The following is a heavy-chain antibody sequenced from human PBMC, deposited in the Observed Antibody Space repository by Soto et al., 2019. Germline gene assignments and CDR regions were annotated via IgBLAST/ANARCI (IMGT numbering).Heavy chain of an antibody. CDR1: GGTFSSYA. CDR2: IIPIFGTA. J-gene: IGHJ6*02. Sequence: SVKVSCKASGGTFSSYAISWVRQAPGQGLEWMGGIIPIFGTANYAQKFQGRVTITADESTSTAYMELSSLRSEDTAVYYCARGSIAVAGYYYYGMDVWGQGTTVTVSS. V-gene: IGHV1-69*13. D-gene: IGHD6-19*01. CDR3: ARGSIAVAGYYYYGMDV.